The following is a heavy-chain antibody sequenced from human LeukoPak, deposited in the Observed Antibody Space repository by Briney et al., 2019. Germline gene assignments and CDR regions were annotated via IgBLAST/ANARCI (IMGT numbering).Heavy chain of an antibody. J-gene: IGHJ4*02. Sequence: PGGSLRLSCAASGFTFDDYAMHWVRQAPGKGLEWVSGISWNSGSIGYADSVKGRFTISRDNAKNSLYLQMNSLRAEDTAVYYCAGCLSRGTYYFDYWGQGTLVTVSS. D-gene: IGHD2-15*01. CDR2: ISWNSGSI. CDR3: AGCLSRGTYYFDY. V-gene: IGHV3-9*01. CDR1: GFTFDDYA.